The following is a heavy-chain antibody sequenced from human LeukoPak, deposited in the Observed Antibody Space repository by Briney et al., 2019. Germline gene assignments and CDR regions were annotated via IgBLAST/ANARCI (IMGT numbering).Heavy chain of an antibody. J-gene: IGHJ4*02. CDR3: ARETYSRVALDYFDY. D-gene: IGHD1-26*01. Sequence: PGGSLRLSCAASGFTFSSYAMSWVRQAPGKGLDWVSAISYSGGSTYYVDSVKGRFTISRDNSKNTLYLQMNSLRAEDTAVYYCARETYSRVALDYFDYWGQGTLVTVSS. CDR2: ISYSGGST. CDR1: GFTFSSYA. V-gene: IGHV3-23*01.